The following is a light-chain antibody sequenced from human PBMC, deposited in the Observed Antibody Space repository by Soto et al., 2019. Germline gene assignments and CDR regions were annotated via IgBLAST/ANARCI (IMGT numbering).Light chain of an antibody. V-gene: IGLV4-69*01. CDR2: LNSDGSH. J-gene: IGLJ2*01. Sequence: QAVVTQSPSASASLGASVKLTCTLSSGHSNYAIAWHQQQPEKGPRYLMKLNSDGSHSKGDGIPDRFSGSSSGAERYLTISSLQSEDEADYYCQTWGSGAVVFGGGTKLT. CDR3: QTWGSGAVV. CDR1: SGHSNYA.